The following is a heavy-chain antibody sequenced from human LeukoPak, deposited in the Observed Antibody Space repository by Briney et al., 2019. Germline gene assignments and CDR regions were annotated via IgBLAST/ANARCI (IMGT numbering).Heavy chain of an antibody. J-gene: IGHJ4*02. Sequence: ASVKVSCKASGYTFTSHDINWVRQATGQGLEWMGRLNPDTGVTGYGQKFQNRLTITRNTSINTAYMELCSLTSDDTAVYYCARGGRTYGYWGQGTLVTVSS. CDR2: LNPDTGVT. D-gene: IGHD4-17*01. CDR3: ARGGRTYGY. V-gene: IGHV1-8*01. CDR1: GYTFTSHD.